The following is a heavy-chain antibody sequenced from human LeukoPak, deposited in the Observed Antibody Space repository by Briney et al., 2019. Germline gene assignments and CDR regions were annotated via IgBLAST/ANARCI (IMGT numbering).Heavy chain of an antibody. J-gene: IGHJ3*02. CDR1: GGSFSGYY. D-gene: IGHD3-10*01. V-gene: IGHV4-34*01. CDR3: ARQAVLLWFGEFHDAFDI. Sequence: SETLSLTCAVYGGSFSGYYWSWIRQPPGKGLEWIGEINHSGSTNYNPSLKSRVTISVDTSKNQFSLKLSFVTAADTAVYYCARQAVLLWFGEFHDAFDIWGQGTMVTVSS. CDR2: INHSGST.